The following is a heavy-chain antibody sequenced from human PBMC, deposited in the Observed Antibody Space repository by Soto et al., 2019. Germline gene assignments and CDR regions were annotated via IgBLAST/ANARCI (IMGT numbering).Heavy chain of an antibody. CDR3: ARDDYPYYDDSSGYHFDY. Sequence: GGSLRLSCAASGFTFNTYNMNWVRQAPGKGLEWVSYISDSSSTIHYADSVKGRFTISRDNAKNSLYLQMNSLRAEDTAVYYCARDDYPYYDDSSGYHFDYWGQGA. CDR2: ISDSSSTI. J-gene: IGHJ4*02. CDR1: GFTFNTYN. V-gene: IGHV3-48*01. D-gene: IGHD3-22*01.